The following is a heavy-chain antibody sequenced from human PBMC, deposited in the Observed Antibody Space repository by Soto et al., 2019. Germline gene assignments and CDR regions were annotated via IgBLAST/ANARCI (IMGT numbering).Heavy chain of an antibody. CDR3: ARLTRTHLYYDFWSGYSNWFDP. CDR2: IYYSGST. CDR1: GGSISSGGYY. Sequence: SETLSLTCTVSGGSISSGGYYWSWIRQHPGKGLEWIGYIYYSGSTYYNPSLKSRVTISVGTSKNQFSLKLSSVTAADTAVYYCARLTRTHLYYDFWSGYSNWFDPWGQGTLVTVSS. D-gene: IGHD3-3*01. V-gene: IGHV4-39*01. J-gene: IGHJ5*02.